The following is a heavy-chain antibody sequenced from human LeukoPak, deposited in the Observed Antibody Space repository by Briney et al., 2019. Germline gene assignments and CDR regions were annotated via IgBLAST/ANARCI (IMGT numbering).Heavy chain of an antibody. D-gene: IGHD5-18*01. CDR2: ISYDGSNK. Sequence: GGSLRLSCAASGFTFSSYAMHWVRQAPGKGLEWVAVISYDGSNKYYADSVKGRFTISRDNSKNTLYLQMNSLRAEDTAVYYCARSGGVDTAMELDYWGQGTLVTVSS. J-gene: IGHJ4*02. CDR3: ARSGGVDTAMELDY. V-gene: IGHV3-30-3*01. CDR1: GFTFSSYA.